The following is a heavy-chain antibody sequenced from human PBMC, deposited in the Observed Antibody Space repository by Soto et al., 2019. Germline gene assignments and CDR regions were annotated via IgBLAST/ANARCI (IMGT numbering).Heavy chain of an antibody. Sequence: QVQLVQSGAEVKKPGASVMVSCKASGYTFTNYEINWVRQATGQGLEWMGWMNPGSGNTGYAHKFQGRVTMTRNISISTAYMELSRLGSDDTAIYYCARMAASGSLNWFDPWGQGTLVTVSS. D-gene: IGHD3-10*01. CDR1: GYTFTNYE. CDR3: ARMAASGSLNWFDP. CDR2: MNPGSGNT. J-gene: IGHJ5*02. V-gene: IGHV1-8*01.